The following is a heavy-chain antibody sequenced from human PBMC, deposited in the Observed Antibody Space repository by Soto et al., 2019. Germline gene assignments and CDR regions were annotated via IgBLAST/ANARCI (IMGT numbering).Heavy chain of an antibody. CDR3: TTDSRTSPQEIRFDY. J-gene: IGHJ4*01. Sequence: PRLSCVASGFPFSNAWINWVRQVPGKGLEWVGRVKSKTDGGSSDYAAAVQGRFAVSRDDSRNIVYLQMNSLKIEDTGVYYCTTDSRTSPQEIRFDYWDHGTQVTVCS. CDR1: GFPFSNAW. V-gene: IGHV3-15*07. D-gene: IGHD2-8*01. CDR2: VKSKTDGGSS.